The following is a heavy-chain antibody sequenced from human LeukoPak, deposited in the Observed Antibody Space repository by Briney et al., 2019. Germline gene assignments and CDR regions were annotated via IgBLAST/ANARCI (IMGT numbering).Heavy chain of an antibody. J-gene: IGHJ4*02. Sequence: SVKVSCKASGGTFSSYAISWVRQAPGQGLEWMGGIIPIFGTANYAQKFQGRVTITADESTSTAYMELSSLRSEDTAVYYCARGPGGAAGRMDFDYWGQGTLVTVSS. V-gene: IGHV1-69*01. CDR2: IIPIFGTA. CDR3: ARGPGGAAGRMDFDY. D-gene: IGHD6-13*01. CDR1: GGTFSSYA.